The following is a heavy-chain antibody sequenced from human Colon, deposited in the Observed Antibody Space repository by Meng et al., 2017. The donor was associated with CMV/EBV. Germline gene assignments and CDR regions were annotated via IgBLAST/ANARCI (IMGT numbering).Heavy chain of an antibody. V-gene: IGHV3-53*01. J-gene: IGHJ3*01. CDR3: ARVSSAGLALDV. CDR2: IYSSGRT. CDR1: GISVSGNY. Sequence: GESLKISCVVSGISVSGNYMTWVRQAPGKGLEWLSVIYSSGRTFYGDSAKVRFTISRDTSQNTVYLQMDTLRVEDTAMYYCARVSSAGLALDVWGQGTMVTVSS. D-gene: IGHD3-22*01.